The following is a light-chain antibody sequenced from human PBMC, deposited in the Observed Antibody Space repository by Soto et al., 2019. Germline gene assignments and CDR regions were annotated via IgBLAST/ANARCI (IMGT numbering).Light chain of an antibody. CDR2: GNT. V-gene: IGLV1-44*01. CDR1: SSNIGSNA. Sequence: QSVVTQPPSTSGTPGQRVTISCSGSSSNIGSNAVNWYLQLPGTAPQLLIFGNTQRPSGVPDRFSGSKSGTSASLAISGLQSEDEADYFCSSWDDSLNNVVFGGGTKLTVL. J-gene: IGLJ2*01. CDR3: SSWDDSLNNVV.